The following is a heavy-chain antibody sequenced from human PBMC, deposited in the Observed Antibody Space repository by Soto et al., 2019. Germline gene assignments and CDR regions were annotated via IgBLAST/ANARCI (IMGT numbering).Heavy chain of an antibody. CDR1: GGSISSSSYY. CDR3: ARYSNNWFQTEGMDV. D-gene: IGHD6-13*01. Sequence: SETLSLTCTVSGGSISSSSYYWCWVRHPPGKGLEWIGSIYYSGSTYYNPSLKSRVTMSVDTSKKQFSLKLTSVTAADTAVYYCARYSNNWFQTEGMDVWGQGTTVTVSS. CDR2: IYYSGST. V-gene: IGHV4-39*07. J-gene: IGHJ6*02.